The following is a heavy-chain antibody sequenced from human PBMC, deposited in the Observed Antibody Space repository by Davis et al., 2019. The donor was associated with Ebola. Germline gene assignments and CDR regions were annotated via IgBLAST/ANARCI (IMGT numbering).Heavy chain of an antibody. CDR3: ARGLTYYDFWSGYTSYFDY. J-gene: IGHJ4*02. D-gene: IGHD3-3*01. CDR1: GGSFSGYY. V-gene: IGHV4-34*01. CDR2: INHSGST. Sequence: PSETLSLTCAVYGGSFSGYYWSWIRQPPGKGLEWIGEINHSGSTNYNPSLKRRVTISVDTSKNQFSLKLSSVTAADTAVYYCARGLTYYDFWSGYTSYFDYWGQGTLVTVSS.